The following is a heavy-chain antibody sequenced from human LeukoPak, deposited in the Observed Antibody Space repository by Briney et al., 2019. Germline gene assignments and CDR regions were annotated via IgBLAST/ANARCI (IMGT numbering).Heavy chain of an antibody. V-gene: IGHV1-8*02. D-gene: IGHD2-2*01. CDR3: ARIDQYQLLWVEYYFDY. J-gene: IGHJ4*02. Sequence: ASVKVSCKASGYTFTSYDINWVRQATGQGLEWMGWMDPNSGNTGYAQKFQGRVTMTRDTSISTAYMELSRLRSDDTAVYYCARIDQYQLLWVEYYFDYWGQGTLVTVSS. CDR1: GYTFTSYD. CDR2: MDPNSGNT.